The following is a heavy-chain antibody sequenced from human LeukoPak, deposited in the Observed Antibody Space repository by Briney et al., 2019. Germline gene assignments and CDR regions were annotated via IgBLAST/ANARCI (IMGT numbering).Heavy chain of an antibody. D-gene: IGHD2-15*01. Sequence: GGSLRLSCAASGFTFSSYAMSWVRQAPGKGLEWVSAISGSGGSTYYADSVKGRFTISRDNSKNTLYLQMNSLRVDDTAVYYCAKLRSGDPVAATNYWGQGTLVTVSS. V-gene: IGHV3-23*01. CDR1: GFTFSSYA. CDR2: ISGSGGST. J-gene: IGHJ4*02. CDR3: AKLRSGDPVAATNY.